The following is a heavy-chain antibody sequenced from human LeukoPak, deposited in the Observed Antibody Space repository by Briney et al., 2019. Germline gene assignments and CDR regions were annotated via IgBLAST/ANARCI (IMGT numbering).Heavy chain of an antibody. CDR1: GGSFSAYY. V-gene: IGHV4-34*01. CDR2: INHSGST. J-gene: IGHJ4*02. Sequence: SETLSLTCTVSGGSFSAYYRSWIRQPPGKGLEWIGEINHSGSTNYNPSLESRVTISVDTSKNQFSLKLSPLTAADTAVYYCVPTEPEVAARGADYFDYWGQGTLVTVSS. CDR3: VPTEPEVAARGADYFDY. D-gene: IGHD6-6*01.